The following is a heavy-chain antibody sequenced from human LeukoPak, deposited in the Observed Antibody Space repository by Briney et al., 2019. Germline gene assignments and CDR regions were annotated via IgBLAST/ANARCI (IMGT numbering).Heavy chain of an antibody. D-gene: IGHD2-2*01. CDR2: INPSGGST. V-gene: IGHV1-46*01. Sequence: ASVKVSCKASGYTFTSYYMHWVRQAPGQGLEWMGIINPSGGSTSYAQKFQGRVTMTRDTSTSTVYMELSSLRSEDTAVYYCARDLGYCSSTSCHALGYWGQGPLATVSS. CDR3: ARDLGYCSSTSCHALGY. J-gene: IGHJ4*02. CDR1: GYTFTSYY.